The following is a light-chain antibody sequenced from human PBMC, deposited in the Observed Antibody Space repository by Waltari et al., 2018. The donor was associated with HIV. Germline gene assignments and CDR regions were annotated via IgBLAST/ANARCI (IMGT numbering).Light chain of an antibody. CDR3: QQRSNWIT. J-gene: IGKJ5*01. V-gene: IGKV3-11*01. CDR1: QSVRNY. CDR2: DAS. Sequence: ETVLTQSPATLSLSPGERATLSCRASQSVRNYLAWFQQKPGQPPRLLIYDASNRATGVPDRFSGSGSGTDFTLTISNLEPEDFAVYYCQQRSNWITFGQGTRLEIK.